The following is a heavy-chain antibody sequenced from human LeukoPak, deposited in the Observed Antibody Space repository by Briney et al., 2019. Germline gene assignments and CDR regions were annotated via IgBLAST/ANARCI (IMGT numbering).Heavy chain of an antibody. CDR1: GYTFTSYG. CDR2: NSAYNGNT. D-gene: IGHD5-18*01. Sequence: ASVKVSCKASGYTFTSYGISWVRQAPGQGLEWMGWNSAYNGNTNYAQKLQGRVTMTTSTSTAYMELRSLRSDDTAVYYCAREAVDTAMVTSDYWGQGTLVTVSS. CDR3: AREAVDTAMVTSDY. V-gene: IGHV1-18*01. J-gene: IGHJ4*02.